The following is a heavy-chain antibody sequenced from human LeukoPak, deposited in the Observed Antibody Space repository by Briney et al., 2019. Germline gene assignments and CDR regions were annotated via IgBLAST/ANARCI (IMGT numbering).Heavy chain of an antibody. CDR2: IRYDGSNK. J-gene: IGHJ4*02. Sequence: GASLRLSCAASGFTFSSYGMHWVRQAPGKGLELVAFIRYDGSNKYYADSVKGRFTISRDNSKNTLYLQMNSLRAEDTAVYYCAGGMTIFGVAARHDYWGQGTLVTVSS. V-gene: IGHV3-30*02. CDR3: AGGMTIFGVAARHDY. CDR1: GFTFSSYG. D-gene: IGHD3-3*01.